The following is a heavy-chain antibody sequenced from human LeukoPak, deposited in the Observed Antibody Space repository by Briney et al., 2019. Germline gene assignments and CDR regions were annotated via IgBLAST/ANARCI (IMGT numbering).Heavy chain of an antibody. CDR3: ARGYCSSTSCYTPLDY. V-gene: IGHV5-51*01. CDR2: IYPADSDT. CDR1: GYSFTTYW. D-gene: IGHD2-2*02. Sequence: GESLKISCKGSGYSFTTYWIGWVRQMPGKGLEWMGIIYPADSDTRYSPSFQGQVTISADKSISTAYLQWSSLKASDTAMYYCARGYCSSTSCYTPLDYWGQGTLVTVSS. J-gene: IGHJ4*02.